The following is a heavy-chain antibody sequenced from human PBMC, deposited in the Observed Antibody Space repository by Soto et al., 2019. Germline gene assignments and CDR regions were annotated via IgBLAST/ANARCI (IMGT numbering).Heavy chain of an antibody. J-gene: IGHJ4*02. D-gene: IGHD2-15*01. Sequence: QVQLVESGGGVVQPGRSLRLSCAASGFTFSSYGMHWVRQAPGKGLEWVAVISYDGSNKYYADSVKGRFTISRDNSKNPLYLEMNSLRAEDTAVYYCVKDCNSQGPDYWGEGSMVTVSS. CDR2: ISYDGSNK. V-gene: IGHV3-30*18. CDR3: VKDCNSQGPDY. CDR1: GFTFSSYG.